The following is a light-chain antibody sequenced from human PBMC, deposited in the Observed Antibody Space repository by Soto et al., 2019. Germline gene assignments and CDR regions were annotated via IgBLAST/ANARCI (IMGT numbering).Light chain of an antibody. CDR2: EAS. CDR3: QQHDSYPLT. CDR1: QSIRYW. J-gene: IGKJ5*01. Sequence: DIQMTQSPATFSASVGDRGSSTCRASQSIRYWLAWFQQKAGKAPKLLIYEASRLESGVPSRFSGTGSGTDFTLTISGLQPEDFAVYYCQQHDSYPLTFGQGTRLEI. V-gene: IGKV1-5*03.